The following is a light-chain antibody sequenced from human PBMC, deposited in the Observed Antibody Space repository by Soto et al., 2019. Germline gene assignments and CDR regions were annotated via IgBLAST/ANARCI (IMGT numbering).Light chain of an antibody. CDR2: GVS. CDR3: CSYAGPSTFVS. V-gene: IGLV2-23*02. J-gene: IGLJ2*01. Sequence: QSALTQPASVSGSPGQSITISCTGTCSDVGSWNLVSWYQQYPGKAPKLVIFGVSERPSGISNRFSGSKSGNTASLTIFGLQAEDVAVYYCCSYAGPSTFVSFGGGTKLTVL. CDR1: CSDVGSWNL.